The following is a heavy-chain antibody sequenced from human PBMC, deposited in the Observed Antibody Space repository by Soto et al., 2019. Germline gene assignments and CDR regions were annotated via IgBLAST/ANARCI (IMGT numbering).Heavy chain of an antibody. CDR2: IDAGNGNT. Sequence: ASVKVSCKASGYTFTSYAMHWVRQAPGQRLEWMGWIDAGNGNTKYSQKFQGRVTITRDTSASTAYMELSSLRSEDTAVYYCARDIAYDILTGYSPFDYWGQGTLVTVSS. D-gene: IGHD3-9*01. CDR3: ARDIAYDILTGYSPFDY. V-gene: IGHV1-3*01. CDR1: GYTFTSYA. J-gene: IGHJ4*02.